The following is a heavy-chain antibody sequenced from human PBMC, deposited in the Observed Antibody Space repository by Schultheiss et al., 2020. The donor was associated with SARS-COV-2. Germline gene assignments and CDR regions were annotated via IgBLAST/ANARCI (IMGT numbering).Heavy chain of an antibody. J-gene: IGHJ4*02. Sequence: GGSLRLSCAASGFTFSSYWMSWVRQAPGKGLEWVSVISGSGGSTYYADSVKGRFTISRDNSKNTLYLQMNSLRAEDTAVYYCAKWGYYGDYVDYWGQGTLVTVSS. V-gene: IGHV3-23*01. CDR2: ISGSGGST. D-gene: IGHD4-17*01. CDR3: AKWGYYGDYVDY. CDR1: GFTFSSYW.